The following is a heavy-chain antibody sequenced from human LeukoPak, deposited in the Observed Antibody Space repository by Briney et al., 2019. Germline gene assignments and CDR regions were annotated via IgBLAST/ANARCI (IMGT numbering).Heavy chain of an antibody. CDR3: ARVVVVPAAAYYYYYYMDV. CDR2: IYTSGST. V-gene: IGHV4-4*07. Sequence: SETLSLTCTVSGGSISGYYWSWIRQPAGKGLEWIGRIYTSGSTNYNPSLKSRVTMSVDTSKNQFSLKLSSVTAADTAVYYCARVVVVPAAAYYYYYYMDVWGKGTTVTVSS. D-gene: IGHD2-2*01. J-gene: IGHJ6*03. CDR1: GGSISGYY.